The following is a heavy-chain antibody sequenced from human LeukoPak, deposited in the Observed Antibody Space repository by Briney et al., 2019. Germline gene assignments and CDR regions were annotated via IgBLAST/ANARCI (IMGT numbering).Heavy chain of an antibody. Sequence: TGGSLRLSCAASGFTFDDYTMHWVRQAPGKGLEWVSLISWDGGNTCYADSVKGRFTISRDNSKNSLYLQMNSLRTEDTALYYCAKTYPSYSHYFDYWGQGTLVTVSS. V-gene: IGHV3-43*01. J-gene: IGHJ4*02. CDR3: AKTYPSYSHYFDY. D-gene: IGHD3-10*01. CDR2: ISWDGGNT. CDR1: GFTFDDYT.